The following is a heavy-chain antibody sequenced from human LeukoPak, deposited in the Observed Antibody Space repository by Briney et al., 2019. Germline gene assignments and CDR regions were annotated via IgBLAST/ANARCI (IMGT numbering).Heavy chain of an antibody. CDR2: INPSGIST. Sequence: ASVKVSCKPSGYTFSNYYIHWVRQTPGQGLEWMGVINPSGISTSYAQNFQGRVTMTRDMSTSTVYMELSSLKSEDTAVYYCARGKQWLVHNWFDPWGQGTLVTVSS. J-gene: IGHJ5*02. V-gene: IGHV1-46*01. CDR3: ARGKQWLVHNWFDP. CDR1: GYTFSNYY. D-gene: IGHD6-19*01.